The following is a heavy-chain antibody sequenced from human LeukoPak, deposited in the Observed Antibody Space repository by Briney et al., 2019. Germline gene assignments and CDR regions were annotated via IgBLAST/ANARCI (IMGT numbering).Heavy chain of an antibody. CDR2: IIPIFGTA. CDR3: AREGGSGSYVDY. V-gene: IGHV1-69*01. CDR1: GGTFISYA. D-gene: IGHD1-26*01. J-gene: IGHJ4*02. Sequence: SVKVSCKASGGTFISYAISWVRQAPGQGLEWMGGIIPIFGTANYAQKFQGRVTITADESTSTAYMELSSLRSEDTAVYYCAREGGSGSYVDYWGQGTLVTVSS.